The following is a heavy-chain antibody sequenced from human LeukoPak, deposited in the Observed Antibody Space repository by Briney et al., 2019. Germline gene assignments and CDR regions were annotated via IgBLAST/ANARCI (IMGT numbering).Heavy chain of an antibody. D-gene: IGHD5-18*01. CDR2: IIPILGIA. Sequence: GASVKVSCKASGYTFTDYYIHWVRQAPGQGLEWMGRIIPILGIANYAQKFQGRVTITADKSTSTAYMELRSLRSDDTAVYYCARVGGYSYGQAFDIWGQGTMVTVSS. V-gene: IGHV1-69*04. CDR1: GYTFTDYY. CDR3: ARVGGYSYGQAFDI. J-gene: IGHJ3*02.